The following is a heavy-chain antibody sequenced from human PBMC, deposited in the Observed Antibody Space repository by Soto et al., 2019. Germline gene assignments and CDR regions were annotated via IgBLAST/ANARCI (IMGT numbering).Heavy chain of an antibody. D-gene: IGHD3-22*01. CDR3: ARGGSGYTWFNEF. CDR2: IIPVFQTA. CDR1: GGLFSSYP. V-gene: IGHV1-69*13. J-gene: IGHJ4*02. Sequence: SVKVSCKASGGLFSSYPISWVRQVPGQGLEWMGGIIPVFQTAYYTQRFQGRVTITADESTNTAYMELSSLRSEDTAIYYCARGGSGYTWFNEFWGQGTLVTVYS.